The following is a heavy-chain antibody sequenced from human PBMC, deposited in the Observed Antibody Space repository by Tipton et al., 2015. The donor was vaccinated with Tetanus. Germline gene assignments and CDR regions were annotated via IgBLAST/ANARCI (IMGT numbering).Heavy chain of an antibody. CDR1: GGSISPNY. V-gene: IGHV4-59*01. Sequence: TLSLTCTVSGGSISPNYWSWIRQPPGKGLEWIGYIYYSGSTNYNPSLKSRVTISVDTSKNQFSLKPSSVTAADTAVYYCARGTGDYWGQGTLVTVSS. D-gene: IGHD1-14*01. CDR3: ARGTGDY. J-gene: IGHJ4*02. CDR2: IYYSGST.